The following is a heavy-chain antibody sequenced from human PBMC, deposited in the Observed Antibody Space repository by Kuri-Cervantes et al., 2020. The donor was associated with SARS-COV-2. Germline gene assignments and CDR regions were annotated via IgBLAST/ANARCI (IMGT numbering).Heavy chain of an antibody. V-gene: IGHV4-39*07. J-gene: IGHJ4*02. CDR1: GFTFSSYE. CDR3: ARETSTYSSSIDY. Sequence: GSLRLSCAASGFTFSSYEMNWVRQPPGKGLEWIGSIYYSGSTYYYPSLMSRVTISVDTSMNQFSLKLKAVTAADSAVYYCARETSTYSSSIDYWGQGTLVTVSS. CDR2: IYYSGST. D-gene: IGHD6-6*01.